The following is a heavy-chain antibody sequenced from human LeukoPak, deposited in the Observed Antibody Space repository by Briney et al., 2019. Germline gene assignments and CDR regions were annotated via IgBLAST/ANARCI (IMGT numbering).Heavy chain of an antibody. J-gene: IGHJ5*02. V-gene: IGHV4-59*01. CDR2: IHDSGST. Sequence: SETLSLTCTVAGGSISSYYWSWIRQPPGKGLEWIGNIHDSGSTNYNPSLKSRATISVDTSKKQFSLKLRSVIAADTAVYYCARATYSSSSYWFDPWGQGTLVTVST. CDR1: GGSISSYY. D-gene: IGHD6-6*01. CDR3: ARATYSSSSYWFDP.